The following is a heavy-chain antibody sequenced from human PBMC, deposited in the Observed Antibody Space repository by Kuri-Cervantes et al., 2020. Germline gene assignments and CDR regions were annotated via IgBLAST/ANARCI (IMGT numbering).Heavy chain of an antibody. Sequence: SETLSLTCSVSGFSVSSGTYYWSWIRQPPGKGLELVAYIYYTGTTNYNPALKSRVTISADTSKNQFSLKVNSVTAADTAVYYCARVKSHGDYYYYYYYMDVWGKGTTVTVSS. CDR3: ARVKSHGDYYYYYYYMDV. V-gene: IGHV4-61*01. CDR2: IYYTGTT. J-gene: IGHJ6*03. CDR1: GFSVSSGTYY. D-gene: IGHD4-17*01.